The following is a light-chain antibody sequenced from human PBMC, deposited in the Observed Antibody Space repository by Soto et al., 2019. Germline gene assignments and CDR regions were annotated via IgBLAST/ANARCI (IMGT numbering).Light chain of an antibody. J-gene: IGKJ5*01. CDR1: QSLSSY. CDR3: QQRSNWPPSIT. CDR2: DAS. Sequence: EIVLTQSPATLSLSPGESATLSCRASQSLSSYLAWYQQKPGQAPRLLMYDASNRATGIPARFSASASGTDFTLTISSLEPEDFAVYYCQQRSNWPPSITFGHGTRLEI. V-gene: IGKV3-11*01.